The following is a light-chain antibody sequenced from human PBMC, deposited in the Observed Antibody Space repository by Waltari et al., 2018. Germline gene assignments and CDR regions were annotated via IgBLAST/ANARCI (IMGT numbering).Light chain of an antibody. V-gene: IGKV3-20*01. CDR1: QSVGRT. CDR2: GAS. Sequence: EYMGILSCRVSQSVGRTLAWYQQKPGQAPRLLIYGASNRATGIPDRFSGSGSGTDFSLTISRLEPEDFSVYYCQHYVRLPVTFGQGTRVEI. CDR3: QHYVRLPVT. J-gene: IGKJ1*01.